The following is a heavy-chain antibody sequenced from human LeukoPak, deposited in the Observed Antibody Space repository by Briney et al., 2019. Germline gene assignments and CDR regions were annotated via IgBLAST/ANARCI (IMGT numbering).Heavy chain of an antibody. D-gene: IGHD6-13*01. CDR1: GFTFSSYW. CDR3: ARSIPYGTTWYGRSDY. J-gene: IGHJ4*02. V-gene: IGHV3-74*01. CDR2: INSDGSST. Sequence: GGSLRLSCAASGFTFSSYWMHWVRQAPGKGLVWDSRINSDGSSTSYADSVKGRFTISRDNALNSLYLQMNSLRAEDTAIYYCARSIPYGTTWYGRSDYWGQGTLVTVFS.